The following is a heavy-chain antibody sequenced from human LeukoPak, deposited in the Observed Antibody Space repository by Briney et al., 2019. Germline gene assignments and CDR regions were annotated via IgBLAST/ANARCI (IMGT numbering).Heavy chain of an antibody. CDR3: ARGKGIYCGGDCSALDY. J-gene: IGHJ4*02. CDR1: GFTFSSYA. Sequence: GGSLRLSCAASGFTFSSYAMHWVRQAAGKGLEYVSAISTNGGSTYYANSVKGRFTISRDNSMNTLYLQMDSLRTEDMAVYYCARGKGIYCGGDCSALDYWGQGTLVTVSS. V-gene: IGHV3-64*01. CDR2: ISTNGGST. D-gene: IGHD2-21*02.